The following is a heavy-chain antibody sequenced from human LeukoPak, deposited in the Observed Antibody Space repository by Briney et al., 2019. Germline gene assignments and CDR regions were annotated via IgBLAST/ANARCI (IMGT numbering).Heavy chain of an antibody. Sequence: ASVKVSCKASGGTFSSYAVSWVRQAPGQGLEWMGWMNPNSGNTGYAQKFQGRVTMTRNTSISTAYMELSSLRSEDTAVYCCARGMGQWLVESWFDPWGQGTLVTVSS. CDR1: GGTFSSYA. CDR2: MNPNSGNT. J-gene: IGHJ5*02. D-gene: IGHD6-19*01. V-gene: IGHV1-8*02. CDR3: ARGMGQWLVESWFDP.